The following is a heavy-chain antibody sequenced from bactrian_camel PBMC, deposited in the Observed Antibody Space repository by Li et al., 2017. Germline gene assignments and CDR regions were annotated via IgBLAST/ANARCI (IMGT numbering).Heavy chain of an antibody. D-gene: IGHD4*01. CDR3: ATTNRWTCNGWSGYNY. Sequence: VQLVESGGGSVQAGGSLRLSCAASRYTYRPKCMGWFRQAPGKEREGVAGIFTGSGSTYYADSVEGRFTISQENAKNTVYQEMNSLKPEDTALYYCATTNRWTCNGWSGYNYWGQGTQVTVS. CDR2: IFTGSGST. CDR1: RYTYRPKC. V-gene: IGHV3S40*01. J-gene: IGHJ4*01.